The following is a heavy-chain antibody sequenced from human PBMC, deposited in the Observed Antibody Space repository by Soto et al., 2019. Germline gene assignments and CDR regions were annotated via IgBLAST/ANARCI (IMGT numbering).Heavy chain of an antibody. CDR2: IIPISGTT. Sequence: ASVKVSCKASGGTFSSYAVSWVRQAPGQGLEWMGGIIPISGTTKYAHKFQGRVTIIADKSTSTVYMELSSLRSEDTAVYYCARRAVNPYYYFGMDVWGQGATVAVS. CDR3: ARRAVNPYYYFGMDV. J-gene: IGHJ6*02. V-gene: IGHV1-69*06. CDR1: GGTFSSYA. D-gene: IGHD4-4*01.